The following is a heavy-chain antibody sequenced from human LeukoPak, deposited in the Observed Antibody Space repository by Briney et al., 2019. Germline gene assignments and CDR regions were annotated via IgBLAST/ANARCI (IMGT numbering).Heavy chain of an antibody. Sequence: GGSLRLSCAASGFTFDDYVMHWVRQAPGKGLEWVSGISWNSGSIGYADSVKGRFTISRDNAKNSLYLQMNSLRAEDTAVYYCARVILGTYYFDYWGQGTLVTVSS. V-gene: IGHV3-9*01. CDR1: GFTFDDYV. J-gene: IGHJ4*02. CDR2: ISWNSGSI. CDR3: ARVILGTYYFDY. D-gene: IGHD3-16*01.